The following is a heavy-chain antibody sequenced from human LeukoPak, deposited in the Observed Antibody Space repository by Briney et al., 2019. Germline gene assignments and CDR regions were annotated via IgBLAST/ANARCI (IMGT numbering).Heavy chain of an antibody. V-gene: IGHV3-74*01. Sequence: PGRSLRPSCAASGFTFSSYWMHCVRQAPGKWLVWVSRISGDGNSARYADSVKGRFTISRDNAKNTLYLQVNSLRAEDTAVYYCARVDGYYFDYWGQGTLVAVSS. D-gene: IGHD5-24*01. CDR3: ARVDGYYFDY. CDR2: ISGDGNSA. CDR1: GFTFSSYW. J-gene: IGHJ4*02.